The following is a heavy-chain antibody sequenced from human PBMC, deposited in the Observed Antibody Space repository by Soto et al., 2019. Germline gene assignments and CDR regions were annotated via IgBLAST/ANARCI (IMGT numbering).Heavy chain of an antibody. Sequence: QVQLVESGGGVVQPGRSLRLSCAAPGFTFSSYGMHWVRQAPGKGLEWVAVMWYDGSNKYYADSVKGRFTVSRDNSKNXRYLQRNGLRAEDTAVYYCARGILLGAGAAAAVDYRGQGRLVTVSS. J-gene: IGHJ4*02. V-gene: IGHV3-33*01. CDR2: MWYDGSNK. D-gene: IGHD6-19*01. CDR1: GFTFSSYG. CDR3: ARGILLGAGAAAAVDY.